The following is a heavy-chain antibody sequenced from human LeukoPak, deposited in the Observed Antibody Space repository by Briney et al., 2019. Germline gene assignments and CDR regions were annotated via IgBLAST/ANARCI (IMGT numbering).Heavy chain of an antibody. CDR2: IKFDGSLA. J-gene: IGHJ2*01. V-gene: IGHV3-74*01. CDR1: GLTFNTYW. D-gene: IGHD3-22*01. Sequence: GGSLRLSCGASGLTFNTYWIHWVRQASGKGLVWVSQIKFDGSLASYADSVKGRFTISRDNTKNTLYLQMNSLGTEDTAVYYCVTGHYDSRMYFDLWGRGTLVIVSS. CDR3: VTGHYDSRMYFDL.